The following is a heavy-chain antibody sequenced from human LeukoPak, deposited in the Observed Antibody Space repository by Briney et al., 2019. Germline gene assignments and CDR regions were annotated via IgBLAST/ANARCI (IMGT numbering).Heavy chain of an antibody. CDR3: ARLSVGVAIFDY. D-gene: IGHD1-26*01. V-gene: IGHV3-21*01. CDR1: GFTFSDYS. Sequence: PGGSLRLSCGASGFTFSDYSMNWVRQAPGKGLEWVSSISSSSSYIYYADSVKGRFTISRDNAKNSLYLQMNSLRAEDTAVYYCARLSVGVAIFDYWGQGTLVTVSS. CDR2: ISSSSSYI. J-gene: IGHJ4*02.